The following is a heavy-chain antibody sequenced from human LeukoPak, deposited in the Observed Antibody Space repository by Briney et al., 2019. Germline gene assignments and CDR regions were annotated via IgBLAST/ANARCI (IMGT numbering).Heavy chain of an antibody. V-gene: IGHV3-23*01. Sequence: GGSLRLSRAASGFTFNNYAMSWVRQAPGKGLEWVSAISGSDAGTFYADSVKGRFTISRDNSKNTLYLQMNSLRAEDAAVYFCAKAPLGRCTGVICYYIDYWGQGTLVTVSS. CDR2: ISGSDAGT. CDR3: AKAPLGRCTGVICYYIDY. J-gene: IGHJ4*02. D-gene: IGHD2-15*01. CDR1: GFTFNNYA.